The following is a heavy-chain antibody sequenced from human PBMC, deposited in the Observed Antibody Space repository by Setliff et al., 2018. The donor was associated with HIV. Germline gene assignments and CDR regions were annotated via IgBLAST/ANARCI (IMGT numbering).Heavy chain of an antibody. Sequence: SETLSLTCTVSGGSISSYYWSWIRQPPGKGLEWIGYIYTSGSTNYYPSLKSRVTISLDTSKNQFSLKLTSVTAADTAVYYCARLSGDYYYFDYWGQGTLVTGSS. J-gene: IGHJ4*02. CDR3: ARLSGDYYYFDY. CDR1: GGSISSYY. CDR2: IYTSGST. D-gene: IGHD2-21*02. V-gene: IGHV4-4*09.